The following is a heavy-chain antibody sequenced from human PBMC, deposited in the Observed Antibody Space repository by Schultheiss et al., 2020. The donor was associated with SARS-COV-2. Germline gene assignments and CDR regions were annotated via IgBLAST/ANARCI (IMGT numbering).Heavy chain of an antibody. V-gene: IGHV3-66*01. J-gene: IGHJ4*02. CDR1: GFTVSSNY. CDR2: IYSGGST. D-gene: IGHD6-13*01. Sequence: GGSLRLSCAASGFTVSSNYMSWVRQAPGKGLEWVSVIYSGGSTYYADSVKGRFTISRDNSKNTLYLQMNSLRAEDTAVYYCARGGAAAGPRGDYWGQGTLVTVSS. CDR3: ARGGAAAGPRGDY.